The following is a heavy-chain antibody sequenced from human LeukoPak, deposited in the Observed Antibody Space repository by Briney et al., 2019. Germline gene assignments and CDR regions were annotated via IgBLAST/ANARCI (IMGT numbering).Heavy chain of an antibody. CDR1: GYSFTSHY. J-gene: IGHJ3*02. Sequence: ASVKVSCKASGYSFTSHYMHWVRQAPGQGLEWMGWISAYNGNTNYAQKLQGRVTMTTDTSTSTAYMELRSLRSDDTAVYYCARDPEELLYAFDIWGQGTMVTVSS. CDR3: ARDPEELLYAFDI. D-gene: IGHD1-26*01. CDR2: ISAYNGNT. V-gene: IGHV1-18*04.